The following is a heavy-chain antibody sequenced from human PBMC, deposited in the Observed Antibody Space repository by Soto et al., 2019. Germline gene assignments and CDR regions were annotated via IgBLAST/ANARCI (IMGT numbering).Heavy chain of an antibody. D-gene: IGHD3-22*01. CDR2: IYYSGST. CDR3: ARVGYESSGYRDGYFDY. J-gene: IGHJ4*02. Sequence: QVQLQESGPGLVKPSQTLSLTCTVSGGSISSGGYYWSWIRQHPGKGLEWIGYIYYSGSTYYNPPLQSRVTIPVDTSKTQFSLKRSSVTAADTAVYYCARVGYESSGYRDGYFDYWGQGTLVTVSS. V-gene: IGHV4-31*03. CDR1: GGSISSGGYY.